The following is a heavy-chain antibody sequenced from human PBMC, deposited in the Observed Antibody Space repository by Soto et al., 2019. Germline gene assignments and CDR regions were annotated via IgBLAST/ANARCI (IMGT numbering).Heavy chain of an antibody. CDR1: GGTFSSYA. Sequence: SVKVSCKASGGTFSSYAISWVRQAPGQGLEWMGGIIPIFGTANYAQKFQGRVTITADESTSTAYMELSSLRSEDTALYYCARHRSPTRCLGDFDIWGQGTMVT. CDR3: ARHRSPTRCLGDFDI. D-gene: IGHD2-2*01. J-gene: IGHJ3*02. V-gene: IGHV1-69*13. CDR2: IIPIFGTA.